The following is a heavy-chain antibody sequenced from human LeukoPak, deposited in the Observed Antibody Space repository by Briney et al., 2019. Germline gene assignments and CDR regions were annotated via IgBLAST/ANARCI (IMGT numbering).Heavy chain of an antibody. V-gene: IGHV4-34*01. J-gene: IGHJ4*02. CDR1: GGSFSGYY. CDR3: AGSPITNTIFGVVIIRPLDY. CDR2: INHSGST. Sequence: SETLSLTCAVYGGSFSGYYWSWIRQPPGKGLEWIGEINHSGSTNYNPSLKSRVTISVDTSKNQFSLKLSSVTAADTAVYYCAGSPITNTIFGVVIIRPLDYWGQGTLVTVSS. D-gene: IGHD3-3*01.